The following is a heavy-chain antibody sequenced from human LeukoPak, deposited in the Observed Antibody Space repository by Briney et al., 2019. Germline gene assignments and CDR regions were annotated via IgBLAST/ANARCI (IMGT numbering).Heavy chain of an antibody. CDR2: IYHSGST. V-gene: IGHV4-30-2*01. D-gene: IGHD1-14*01. J-gene: IGHJ6*02. CDR1: GGSISSGGYS. Sequence: PSETLSLTCAVSGGSISSGGYSWSWIRQPPGKGLEWIGYIYHSGSTYYNPSLKSRVTISVDRSKNQFSLKLSSVTAADTAVYYCARASGGTLPLYYYYGMDVWGQGTTVTVSS. CDR3: ARASGGTLPLYYYYGMDV.